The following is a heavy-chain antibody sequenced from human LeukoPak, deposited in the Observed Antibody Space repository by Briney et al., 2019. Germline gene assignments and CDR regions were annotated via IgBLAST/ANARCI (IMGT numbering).Heavy chain of an antibody. CDR1: GFTFTSSA. Sequence: GASVKVSCKASGFTFTSSAMQWVRQARGQRLEWIGWIVVGSGNTNYAQKFQERVTITRDMSTSTAYMELSSLRSEDTAVYYCAAAWDYSDSSGYYLRYWYFDLWGRGTLVTVSS. CDR3: AAAWDYSDSSGYYLRYWYFDL. V-gene: IGHV1-58*02. CDR2: IVVGSGNT. J-gene: IGHJ2*01. D-gene: IGHD3-22*01.